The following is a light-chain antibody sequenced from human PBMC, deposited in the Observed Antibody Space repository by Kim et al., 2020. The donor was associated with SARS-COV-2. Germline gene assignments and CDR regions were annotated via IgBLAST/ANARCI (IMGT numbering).Light chain of an antibody. J-gene: IGLJ2*01. Sequence: QSVLTQPPSASGTPGQRVTISCSGSNSNIGTNHVYWYQHLPGTAPKLLIYRNDQRPSGVPDRFSGSKSGTSASLAISGLRSEDEADYYCAAWDDSLRVVFGGGTQLTVL. CDR1: NSNIGTNH. CDR3: AAWDDSLRVV. V-gene: IGLV1-47*01. CDR2: RND.